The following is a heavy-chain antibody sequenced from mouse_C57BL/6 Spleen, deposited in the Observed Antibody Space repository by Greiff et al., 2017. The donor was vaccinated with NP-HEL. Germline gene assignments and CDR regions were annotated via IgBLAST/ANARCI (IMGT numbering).Heavy chain of an antibody. D-gene: IGHD1-1*01. CDR3: ARKNYGREGYFDV. CDR2: FHPYNDDT. Sequence: VQLQESGAELVKPGASVKMSCKASGYTFTTYPIEWMKQNHGKSLEWIGNFHPYNDDTKYNEKFKGKATLTVEKSSSTVYLELSRLTSDDSAVYYCARKNYGREGYFDVWGTGTTVTVSS. J-gene: IGHJ1*03. CDR1: GYTFTTYP. V-gene: IGHV1-47*01.